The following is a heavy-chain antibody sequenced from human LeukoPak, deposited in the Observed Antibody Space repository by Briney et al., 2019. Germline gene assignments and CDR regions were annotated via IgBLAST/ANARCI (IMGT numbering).Heavy chain of an antibody. CDR1: GFAFSNYA. V-gene: IGHV3-30-3*01. D-gene: IGHD5-18*01. CDR3: AREEVDTAAIDY. CDR2: ISYDVSNK. Sequence: PGGSLRLSCAASGFAFSNYAMHWVRQAPGKGLEWVAVISYDVSNKHYADSVKGRFTISRDNSKNTLYLQMNSLRAEDTAVYYCAREEVDTAAIDYWGQGTLVTVSS. J-gene: IGHJ4*02.